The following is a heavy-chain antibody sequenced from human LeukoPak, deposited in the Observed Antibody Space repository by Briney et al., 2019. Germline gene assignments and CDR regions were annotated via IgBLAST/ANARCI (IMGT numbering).Heavy chain of an antibody. V-gene: IGHV1-2*02. CDR1: GYSFTDYY. Sequence: ASVKVSCKASGYSFTDYYLHWIRQAPGQRLEWMGWISPDSGTPNYAQNFQGRVTMTRDTSISTAYMELSSLRSDDTAVYYCASGTSTDFWGQGTLITVSS. J-gene: IGHJ4*02. CDR3: ASGTSTDF. CDR2: ISPDSGTP.